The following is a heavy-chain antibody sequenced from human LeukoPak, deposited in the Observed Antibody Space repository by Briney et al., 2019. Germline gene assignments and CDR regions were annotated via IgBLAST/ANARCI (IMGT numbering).Heavy chain of an antibody. V-gene: IGHV1-69*05. Sequence: SVKVSCKASGGTFSSYAISWVRQAPGQGLEWMGGIIPIFGTANYAQKFQGRVTITTDESTSTAYMELSSLRSEDTAVYYCAREGYCSSTSCIPFDYWGQGTLVTVSS. CDR1: GGTFSSYA. J-gene: IGHJ4*02. CDR3: AREGYCSSTSCIPFDY. D-gene: IGHD2-2*01. CDR2: IIPIFGTA.